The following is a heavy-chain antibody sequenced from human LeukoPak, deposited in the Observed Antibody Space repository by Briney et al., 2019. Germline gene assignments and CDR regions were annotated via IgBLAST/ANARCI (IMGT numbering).Heavy chain of an antibody. V-gene: IGHV3-74*01. CDR1: GFTFSSYW. CDR3: AKGHHVVVQYYFDY. J-gene: IGHJ4*02. Sequence: GGSLRLSCAASGFTFSSYWMHWVRQAPGKGLVWVSRINSDGSSTSYADSVKGRFTISRDNAKNTLYLQMNSLRAEDTALYYCAKGHHVVVQYYFDYWGQGTLVTVSS. D-gene: IGHD2-21*01. CDR2: INSDGSST.